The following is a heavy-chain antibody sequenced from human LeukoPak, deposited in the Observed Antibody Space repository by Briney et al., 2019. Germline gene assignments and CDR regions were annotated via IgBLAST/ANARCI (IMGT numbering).Heavy chain of an antibody. CDR3: AREHTTETIPYYFDY. Sequence: SETLSLTRTVSGGSISSYYWSWIRQPAGKGLEWIGRIYTSGSTNYNPSLKSRVTMSVDTSKNQFSLKLSSVTAADTAVYYCAREHTTETIPYYFDYWGQGTLVTVSS. D-gene: IGHD4-17*01. CDR1: GGSISSYY. CDR2: IYTSGST. J-gene: IGHJ4*02. V-gene: IGHV4-4*07.